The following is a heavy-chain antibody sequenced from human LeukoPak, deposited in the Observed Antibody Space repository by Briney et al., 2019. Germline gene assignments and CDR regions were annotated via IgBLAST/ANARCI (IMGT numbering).Heavy chain of an antibody. D-gene: IGHD4-23*01. CDR2: IYYSGIT. CDR3: ARAKPTGGFDY. J-gene: IGHJ4*02. V-gene: IGHV4-59*01. CDR1: GGSISSDY. Sequence: PSETLSLTCTVSGGSISSDYWIWIRQPPGKGLEWIGYIYYSGITNYNPSLKSRVTISVDMSKKQFSLKLSSVTAADTAVYYCARAKPTGGFDYWGQGTLVTVSS.